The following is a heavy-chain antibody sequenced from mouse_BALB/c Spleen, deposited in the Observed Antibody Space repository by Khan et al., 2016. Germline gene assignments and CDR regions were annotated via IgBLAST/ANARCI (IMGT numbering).Heavy chain of an antibody. J-gene: IGHJ3*01. CDR2: ISYDGSN. D-gene: IGHD2-4*01. CDR3: ARGERLRQAFAY. V-gene: IGHV3-6*02. CDR1: GYSITSGYY. Sequence: EVQLQESGPGLVKPSQSLSLTCSVTGYSITSGYYWNWIRQFPGNKLEWMGYISYDGSNNYNPSLKNRISITRDTSKNQFFLKLNSVTTEDTATYCCARGERLRQAFAYWGQGTLVTVSA.